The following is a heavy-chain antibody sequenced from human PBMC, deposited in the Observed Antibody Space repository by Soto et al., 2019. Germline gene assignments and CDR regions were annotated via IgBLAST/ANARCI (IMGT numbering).Heavy chain of an antibody. CDR2: IYYSGST. CDR1: GGSISSSSYY. CDR3: ARHADYYGMDV. Sequence: SETLSLTCTVSGGSISSSSYYWGWIRQPPGKGLEWIGSIYYSGSTYYNPSLKSRVTISVDTSKNQFSLKLSSVAAADTAVYYCARHADYYGMDVWGQGTTVTVSS. V-gene: IGHV4-39*01. J-gene: IGHJ6*02.